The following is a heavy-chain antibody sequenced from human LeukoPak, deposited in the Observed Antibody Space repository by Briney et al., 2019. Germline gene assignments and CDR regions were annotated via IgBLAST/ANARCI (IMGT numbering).Heavy chain of an antibody. J-gene: IGHJ4*02. V-gene: IGHV1-8*02. Sequence: ASVKVSCKASGYTFTGYYMHWVRQAPGQGLEWMGWMNPNSGNTGYAQKFQGRVTMTRNTSISTAYMELSSLRSEDTAVYYCARLDYYGSGSYSDYWGQGTLVTVSS. D-gene: IGHD3-10*01. CDR2: MNPNSGNT. CDR1: GYTFTGYY. CDR3: ARLDYYGSGSYSDY.